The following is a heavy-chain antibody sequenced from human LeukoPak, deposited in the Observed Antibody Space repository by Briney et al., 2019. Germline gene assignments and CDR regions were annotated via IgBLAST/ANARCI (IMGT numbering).Heavy chain of an antibody. Sequence: GGSLRLSCAASGFTFSSYSMNWVRQAPGKGLEWVGFIRSKAYGGTTEYAASVKGRFTISRDDSKSIAYLQMNSLKIEDTAVYYCTPSLSIQLWPWGQGTLVTVSS. D-gene: IGHD5-18*01. CDR1: GFTFSSYS. CDR2: IRSKAYGGTT. V-gene: IGHV3-49*04. CDR3: TPSLSIQLWP. J-gene: IGHJ5*02.